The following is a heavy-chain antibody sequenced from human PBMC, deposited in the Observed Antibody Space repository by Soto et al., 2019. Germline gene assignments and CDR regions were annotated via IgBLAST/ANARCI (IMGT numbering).Heavy chain of an antibody. D-gene: IGHD3-3*01. CDR1: GFSVTGSGVG. Sequence: QITLKESGPTLVKPTQTLTLTCTFSGFSVTGSGVGVGWIRQPPGKALEWLALIYWDDDKRYSPSLKSRLTITKDTSKNQVALTVTNMDPLDTATYYCARFLWSDTSLYYFDYWGQGTLVTVSS. V-gene: IGHV2-5*02. CDR2: IYWDDDK. J-gene: IGHJ4*02. CDR3: ARFLWSDTSLYYFDY.